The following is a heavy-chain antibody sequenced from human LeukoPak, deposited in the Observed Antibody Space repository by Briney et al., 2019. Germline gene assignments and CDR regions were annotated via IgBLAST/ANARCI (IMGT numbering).Heavy chain of an antibody. Sequence: GGSLRLSCAASGFTFSSYSVNWVRQAPGKGLEWVSSISSSSSYIYYADSVKGRFTISRDNAKNSLYLQMNSLRAEDTAVYYCARDPTLGYCSSTSCYGVRDDAFDIWGQGTMVTVSA. CDR2: ISSSSSYI. J-gene: IGHJ3*02. D-gene: IGHD2-2*01. V-gene: IGHV3-21*01. CDR3: ARDPTLGYCSSTSCYGVRDDAFDI. CDR1: GFTFSSYS.